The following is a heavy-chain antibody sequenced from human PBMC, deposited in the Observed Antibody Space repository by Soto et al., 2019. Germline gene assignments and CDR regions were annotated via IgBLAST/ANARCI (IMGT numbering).Heavy chain of an antibody. CDR2: IIPIFGTA. V-gene: IGHV1-69*06. CDR3: ARTIVVVRSYYYGMDV. CDR1: GGTFSSYA. Sequence: SVKVSCKASGGTFSSYAISWVRQAPGQGLEWMGGIIPIFGTANYAQKFQGRVTITADKSTSTAYMELSSLRSEDTAVYYCARTIVVVRSYYYGMDVWGQGTTVTVSS. D-gene: IGHD3-22*01. J-gene: IGHJ6*02.